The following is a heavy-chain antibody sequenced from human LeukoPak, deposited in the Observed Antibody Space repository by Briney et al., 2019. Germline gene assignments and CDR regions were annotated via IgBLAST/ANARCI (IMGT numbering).Heavy chain of an antibody. V-gene: IGHV3-21*01. CDR2: ISSSSSYI. CDR1: GFTFSSYS. Sequence: GGSLRLSCAASGFTFSSYSMNWVRQAPGKGLEWVSSISSSSSYIYYADSVKGRFTISRDNAKNSLYLQMNSLRAEDTAVYYGASDSPAKDAFDIWGQGTMVTVSS. J-gene: IGHJ3*02. CDR3: ASDSPAKDAFDI.